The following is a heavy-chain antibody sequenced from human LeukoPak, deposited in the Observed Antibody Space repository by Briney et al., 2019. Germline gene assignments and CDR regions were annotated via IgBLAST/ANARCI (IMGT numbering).Heavy chain of an antibody. Sequence: SETLSLTCAVSGGSISSYYWSWIRQSQGKGLEWIAYIYHSGNTNYNPSFKSRVTISVDTSKNQFSLKLTSVAAADTAIYYCARQPSGTAAFDIWGQGTMVTVSS. J-gene: IGHJ3*02. CDR3: ARQPSGTAAFDI. D-gene: IGHD1/OR15-1a*01. V-gene: IGHV4-59*08. CDR2: IYHSGNT. CDR1: GGSISSYY.